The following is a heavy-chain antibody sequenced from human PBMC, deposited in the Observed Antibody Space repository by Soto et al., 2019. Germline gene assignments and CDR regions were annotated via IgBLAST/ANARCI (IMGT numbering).Heavy chain of an antibody. V-gene: IGHV3-30*18. Sequence: TGGSLRLSCAASGFTFSSYGMHWVRQAPGKGLEWVAVISYDGSNKYYADSVKGRFTISRDNSKNTLYLQMNSLRAEDTAVYYCAKVRRIAAAGTDIYYYYGMDVWGQGTTVTVSS. CDR3: AKVRRIAAAGTDIYYYYGMDV. CDR2: ISYDGSNK. CDR1: GFTFSSYG. D-gene: IGHD6-13*01. J-gene: IGHJ6*02.